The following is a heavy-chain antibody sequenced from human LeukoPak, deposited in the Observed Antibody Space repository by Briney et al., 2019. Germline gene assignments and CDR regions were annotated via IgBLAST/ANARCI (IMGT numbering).Heavy chain of an antibody. CDR1: GGSISSGDYY. Sequence: SETLSLTCTVSGGSISSGDYYWSWIRQPPGKGLEWIGYMYYSGSTYYNPSLKSRVAISVDTSKNQFSLKLSSVTAADTAVYYCARPYYYDSRIDPWGQGTLVTVSS. CDR3: ARPYYYDSRIDP. D-gene: IGHD3-22*01. CDR2: MYYSGST. V-gene: IGHV4-30-4*01. J-gene: IGHJ5*02.